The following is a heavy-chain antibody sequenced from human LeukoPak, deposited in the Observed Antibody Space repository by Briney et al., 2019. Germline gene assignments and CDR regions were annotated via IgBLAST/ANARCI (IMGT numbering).Heavy chain of an antibody. CDR1: GGSISSGSYY. CDR2: IYTSGST. J-gene: IGHJ4*02. Sequence: PSQTLSHPCTVSGGSISSGSYYWRWIRQPAGKGLEWIGRIYTSGSTNYNPSLKSRVTISVDTSKNQCSLKLSSVTAADTAVYYCAGYDYVWGSYRRDYWGQGTLVTVSS. CDR3: AGYDYVWGSYRRDY. D-gene: IGHD3-16*02. V-gene: IGHV4-61*02.